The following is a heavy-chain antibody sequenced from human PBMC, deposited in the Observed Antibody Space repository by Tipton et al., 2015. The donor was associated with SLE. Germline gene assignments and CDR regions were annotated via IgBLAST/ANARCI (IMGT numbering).Heavy chain of an antibody. CDR2: IYYSGST. D-gene: IGHD1-26*01. CDR3: ARDSIYSGSDY. CDR1: GGSISSSSYY. V-gene: IGHV4-39*07. Sequence: TLSLTCTVSGGSISSSSYYWGWIRQPPGKGLEWIGSIYYSGSTYYNPSLKSRVTISVDTSKNQFSLKLSSVTAADTAVYYCARDSIYSGSDYWGQGTLVTVSS. J-gene: IGHJ4*02.